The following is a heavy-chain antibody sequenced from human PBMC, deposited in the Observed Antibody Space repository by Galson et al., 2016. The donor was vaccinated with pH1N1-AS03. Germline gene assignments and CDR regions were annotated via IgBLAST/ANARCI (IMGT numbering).Heavy chain of an antibody. Sequence: QSGAEVKKPGESLKISCKGSGYRFTNYWIGWVRQMPGKGLGWMGIIYPGNSDSRYNKSFQGQVTISADTSISTVYLQCSSLQASDTAMYYCARPRLNYFDNWGQGTLVTVSS. D-gene: IGHD3-16*01. CDR2: IYPGNSDS. CDR1: GYRFTNYW. CDR3: ARPRLNYFDN. V-gene: IGHV5-51*03. J-gene: IGHJ4*02.